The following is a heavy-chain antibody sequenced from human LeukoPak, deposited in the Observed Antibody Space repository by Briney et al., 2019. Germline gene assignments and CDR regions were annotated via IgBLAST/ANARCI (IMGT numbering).Heavy chain of an antibody. J-gene: IGHJ5*02. D-gene: IGHD2-15*01. Sequence: ASVKVPCKASGYTFTSYDINWVRQATGQGLEWMGWMNPNSGNTGYAQKFQGRVTMTRNTSISTAYMELSSLRSEDTAVYYCARARPIGYCSGGSCSQPDWFDPWGQGTLVTVSS. CDR2: MNPNSGNT. CDR3: ARARPIGYCSGGSCSQPDWFDP. CDR1: GYTFTSYD. V-gene: IGHV1-8*01.